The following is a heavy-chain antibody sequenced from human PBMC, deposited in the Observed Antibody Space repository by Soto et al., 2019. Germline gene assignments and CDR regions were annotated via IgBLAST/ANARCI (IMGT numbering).Heavy chain of an antibody. D-gene: IGHD5-12*01. CDR3: ARTSGRDGYNYETYYYYYGMDV. Sequence: SVKVSCKASGGTFSSYAISWVRQAPGQGLEWMGGITPIFGTANYAQKFQGRVTITADESTSTAYMELSSLRSEDTAVYYCARTSGRDGYNYETYYYYYGMDVWGQGTTVTVSS. CDR2: ITPIFGTA. J-gene: IGHJ6*02. CDR1: GGTFSSYA. V-gene: IGHV1-69*13.